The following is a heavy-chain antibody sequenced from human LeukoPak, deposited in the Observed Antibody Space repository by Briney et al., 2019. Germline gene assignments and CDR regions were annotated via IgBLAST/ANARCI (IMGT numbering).Heavy chain of an antibody. CDR2: IKQDGSEK. J-gene: IGHJ3*02. V-gene: IGHV3-7*01. Sequence: PGGSLRLSCAASGFTFSSYSMNWVRQAPGKGLEWVANIKQDGSEKYYVDSVKGRFTISRDNAKNSLYLQMNSLRAEDTAVYYCASVMWGDYGDSGSAFDIWGQGTMVTVSS. CDR1: GFTFSSYS. CDR3: ASVMWGDYGDSGSAFDI. D-gene: IGHD4-17*01.